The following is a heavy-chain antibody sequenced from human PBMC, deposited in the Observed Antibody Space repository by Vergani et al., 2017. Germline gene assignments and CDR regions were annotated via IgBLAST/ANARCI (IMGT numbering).Heavy chain of an antibody. V-gene: IGHV4-59*01. CDR2: IYYSGST. Sequence: QVQLQESGPGLVKPSETLSLTCTVSGGSISSYYWSWIRQPPGKGLEWIGYIYYSGSTNYNPSLMSRVTISVDTSKNQFSLKLSSVTAADTAVYYCARGSSSSRTLANYYMDVWGKGTTVTVSS. D-gene: IGHD6-6*01. J-gene: IGHJ6*03. CDR1: GGSISSYY. CDR3: ARGSSSSRTLANYYMDV.